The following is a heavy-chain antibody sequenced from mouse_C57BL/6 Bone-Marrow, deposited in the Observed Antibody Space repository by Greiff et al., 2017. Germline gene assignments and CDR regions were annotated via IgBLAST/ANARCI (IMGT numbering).Heavy chain of an antibody. Sequence: VQLKESGGGLVKPGGSLKLSCAASGFTFSDYGMHWVRQAPEKGLEWVAYISSGSSTIYYADTLKGRFTISRDNAKNTLFLQITSLRSEDTAVYYGERRQDLIYWDFDVWGTGTTVTVSS. CDR1: GFTFSDYG. D-gene: IGHD3-2*01. CDR3: ERRQDLIYWDFDV. J-gene: IGHJ1*03. V-gene: IGHV5-17*01. CDR2: ISSGSSTI.